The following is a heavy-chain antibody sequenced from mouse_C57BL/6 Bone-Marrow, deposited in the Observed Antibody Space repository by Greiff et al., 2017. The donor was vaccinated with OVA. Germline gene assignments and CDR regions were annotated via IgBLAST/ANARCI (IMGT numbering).Heavy chain of an antibody. V-gene: IGHV1-80*01. CDR3: ARRGLGSYPAWFAY. J-gene: IGHJ3*01. D-gene: IGHD1-1*02. CDR2: IYPGDGDT. CDR1: GYAFSSYW. Sequence: QVQLKESGAELVKPGASVKISCKASGYAFSSYWMNWVKQRPGKGLEWIGQIYPGDGDTNYNGKFKGKATLTADKSSSTAYMQLSSLTSEDSAVYFCARRGLGSYPAWFAYWGQGTLVTVSA.